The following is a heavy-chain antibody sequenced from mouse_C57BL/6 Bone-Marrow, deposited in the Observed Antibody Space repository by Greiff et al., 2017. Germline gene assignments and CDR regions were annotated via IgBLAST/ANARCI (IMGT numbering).Heavy chain of an antibody. J-gene: IGHJ4*01. CDR3: ARNSPRRAMDY. Sequence: KCLEWLGVIWTGGGTNYNSALKSRLSISKDNSKSQVFLKMNSLQTDDTARYYCARNSPRRAMDYWGQGTSVTVSS. V-gene: IGHV2-9-1*01. CDR2: IWTGGGT.